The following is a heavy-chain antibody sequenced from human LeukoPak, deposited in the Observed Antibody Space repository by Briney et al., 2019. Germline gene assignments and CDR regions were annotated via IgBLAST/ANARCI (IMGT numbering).Heavy chain of an antibody. D-gene: IGHD3-10*01. CDR3: ARRGPYGSGSYYLFDY. Sequence: GESLKISCEASGYSFTSYWIGWVRQMPGKGLEWMGIIFPGDSDTRYSPSFQGQVSISVDRSINTAYLQWSSLKASDTAMYYCARRGPYGSGSYYLFDYWGQGTLVTVSS. CDR2: IFPGDSDT. CDR1: GYSFTSYW. J-gene: IGHJ4*02. V-gene: IGHV5-51*01.